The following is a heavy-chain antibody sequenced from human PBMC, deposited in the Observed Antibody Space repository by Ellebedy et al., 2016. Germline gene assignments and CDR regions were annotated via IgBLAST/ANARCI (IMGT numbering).Heavy chain of an antibody. J-gene: IGHJ5*02. V-gene: IGHV4-4*07. Sequence: SETLSLXXTVSGGSISSYYWSWIRQPAGKGLEWIGRIYTSGSTNYNPSLKSRVTMSVDTSKNQFSLKLSSVTAADTAVYYCARGYTIFGVVRRGNWFDPWGQGTLVTVSS. CDR1: GGSISSYY. D-gene: IGHD3-3*01. CDR3: ARGYTIFGVVRRGNWFDP. CDR2: IYTSGST.